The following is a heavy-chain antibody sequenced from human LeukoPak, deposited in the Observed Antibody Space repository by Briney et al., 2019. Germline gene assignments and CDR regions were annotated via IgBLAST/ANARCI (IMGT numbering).Heavy chain of an antibody. Sequence: GGSLRLSCAASGFTFSNYAMNWVRQAPGKGLEWVSGISGGGEGTFYAYSVKGRFTISRDISKSTLFLQMNSLRVEDTAVYYCAKATGSYPINPFDYWGQGTLVSVSS. CDR1: GFTFSNYA. J-gene: IGHJ4*02. CDR3: AKATGSYPINPFDY. D-gene: IGHD1-26*01. CDR2: ISGGGEGT. V-gene: IGHV3-23*01.